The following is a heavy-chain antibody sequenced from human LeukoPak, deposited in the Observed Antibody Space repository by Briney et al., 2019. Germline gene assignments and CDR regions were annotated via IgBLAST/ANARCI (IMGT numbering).Heavy chain of an antibody. J-gene: IGHJ4*02. CDR1: GGSFSGYY. D-gene: IGHD1-20*01. CDR3: ARGVTGPYFDY. Sequence: SETLSLTCAVYGGSFSGYYWSWIRQPPGKGLEWIGEINHSGSTNYNPSLKSRVTISVDTSKNQFSLKLSSVTAADTAVYYCARGVTGPYFDYWGQGTLVTVSS. CDR2: INHSGST. V-gene: IGHV4-34*01.